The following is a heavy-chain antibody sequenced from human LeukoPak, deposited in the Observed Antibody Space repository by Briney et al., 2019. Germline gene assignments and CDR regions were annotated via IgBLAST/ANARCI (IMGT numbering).Heavy chain of an antibody. Sequence: SETLSLTCAVYGGSFSGYYWSWIRQPPGKGLEWIGEINHSGSTNYNPSLKSRVTISVDTSKNQFSLKLSSVTAADTAVYYCARGLYSSSSDYWGQGTLVTVSS. J-gene: IGHJ4*02. V-gene: IGHV4-34*01. CDR3: ARGLYSSSSDY. D-gene: IGHD6-6*01. CDR1: GGSFSGYY. CDR2: INHSGST.